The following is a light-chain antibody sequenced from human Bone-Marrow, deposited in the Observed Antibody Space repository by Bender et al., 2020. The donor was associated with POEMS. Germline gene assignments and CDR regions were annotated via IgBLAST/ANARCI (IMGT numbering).Light chain of an antibody. V-gene: IGLV1-51*01. CDR1: DSNIGNNY. J-gene: IGLJ1*01. CDR2: ENN. CDR3: GTWDSSLSANV. Sequence: QSVLTQPPSVSAAPGQKVTISCSGSDSNIGNNYVSWYQQLPGTAPKLLICENNKRPSGIPDRFSGSKSGTSATLGIAGLQTGDEADYYCGTWDSSLSANVFGTGTKVTVL.